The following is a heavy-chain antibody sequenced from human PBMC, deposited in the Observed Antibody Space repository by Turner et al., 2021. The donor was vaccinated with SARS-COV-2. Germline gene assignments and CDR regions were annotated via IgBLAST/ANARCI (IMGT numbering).Heavy chain of an antibody. J-gene: IGHJ2*01. CDR2: IGTAGDT. Sequence: EVQLVESGGGLVQPGGSLRLSCSASGFPFSSYDMHWVRQATGKGLEWVSAIGTAGDTYYPGSVKGRFTISRENAKNSLFLQMNSRRAGDTAVYYCARVDYYYGSGRRTYWYFDLWGRGTLVTVSS. D-gene: IGHD3-10*01. V-gene: IGHV3-13*04. CDR1: GFPFSSYD. CDR3: ARVDYYYGSGRRTYWYFDL.